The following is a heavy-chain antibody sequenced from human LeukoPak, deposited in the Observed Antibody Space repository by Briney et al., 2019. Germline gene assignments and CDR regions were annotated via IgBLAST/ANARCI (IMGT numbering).Heavy chain of an antibody. CDR2: MYYSGNT. CDR3: ARQNLGYCSSTSCYSY. D-gene: IGHD2-2*01. CDR1: GGSISSSSYY. J-gene: IGHJ4*02. V-gene: IGHV4-39*01. Sequence: SETLSLTCSVSGGSISSSSYYWGWIRQPPGKGLEWIGSMYYSGNTYYNPSLKSRVTISVDTSKNQCSLKLSSVTAADTAVYYFARQNLGYCSSTSCYSYWGQGTLVTVSS.